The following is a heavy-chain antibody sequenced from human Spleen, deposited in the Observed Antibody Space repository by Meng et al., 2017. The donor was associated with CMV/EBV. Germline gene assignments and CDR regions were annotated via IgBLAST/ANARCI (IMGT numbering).Heavy chain of an antibody. V-gene: IGHV3-30-3*01. J-gene: IGHJ4*02. D-gene: IGHD2-15*01. CDR3: ARTPRGVVVVVATAIDY. CDR1: GFIFSNYA. CDR2: ISYDGGNK. Sequence: GGSLRLSCASSGFIFSNYAMDWVRQAPGEGLQWVASISYDGGNKYYADSVKGRFTISRDNSKSTLYLQMNSLRAEDTAVYYCARTPRGVVVVVATAIDYWGQGTLVTVSS.